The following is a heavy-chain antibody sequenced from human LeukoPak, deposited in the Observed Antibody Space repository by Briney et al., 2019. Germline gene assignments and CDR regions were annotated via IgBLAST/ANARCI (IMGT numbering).Heavy chain of an antibody. J-gene: IGHJ4*02. V-gene: IGHV4-38-2*02. CDR1: GFSISSGYQ. Sequence: SETLSLTCSVSGFSISSGYQWGWSRQPPGKGLEWIGTIHHSGNTDYNPSLESRVTMSVDTSKNEFSLKLSFVTAADTAVYYCARDTSSRWYLFDYWGQGTLVTVSS. CDR3: ARDTSSRWYLFDY. D-gene: IGHD2-15*01. CDR2: IHHSGNT.